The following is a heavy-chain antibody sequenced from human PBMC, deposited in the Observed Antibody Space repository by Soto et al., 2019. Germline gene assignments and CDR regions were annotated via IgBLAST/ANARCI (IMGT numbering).Heavy chain of an antibody. CDR3: AGVPDR. J-gene: IGHJ5*02. D-gene: IGHD2-2*01. CDR2: IYHSGST. Sequence: PSETLSLTCAVSGGSISSGGYSWSWIRQRPGKGLEWIGYIYHSGSTYYNPSLKSRVTISVDRSKNQFSLKLSSVTAADTAVYHCAGVPDRWGQGTLVTVSS. CDR1: GGSISSGGYS. V-gene: IGHV4-30-2*01.